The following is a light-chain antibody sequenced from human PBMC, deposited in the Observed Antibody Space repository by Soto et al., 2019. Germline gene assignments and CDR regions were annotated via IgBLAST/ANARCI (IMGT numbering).Light chain of an antibody. J-gene: IGKJ2*01. CDR1: QSISSY. Sequence: DIQMTQSPSSLSASVGDRVTITCRASQSISSYLNWYQQKPGKAPKFLIFAASSLQSGVPSRFKGSGSGTDFTLTISSLQPEDSATYYCQQSYSTPYTFGQGTKLEIK. CDR3: QQSYSTPYT. V-gene: IGKV1-39*01. CDR2: AAS.